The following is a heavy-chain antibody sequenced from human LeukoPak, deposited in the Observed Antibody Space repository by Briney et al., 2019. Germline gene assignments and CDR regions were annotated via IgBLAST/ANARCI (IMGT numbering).Heavy chain of an antibody. CDR2: INWNGGST. J-gene: IGHJ5*02. D-gene: IGHD2-2*01. V-gene: IGHV3-20*04. CDR1: GFTFDDYG. CDR3: ASLSIVVVPAAMDWFDP. Sequence: GGSLRLSCAASGFTFDDYGMSWVRQAPGKGLEWVSGINWNGGSTGYADSVKGRFTISRDNAKNSLYLQMNSLRAEDTAVYYCASLSIVVVPAAMDWFDPWGQGTLVTVSS.